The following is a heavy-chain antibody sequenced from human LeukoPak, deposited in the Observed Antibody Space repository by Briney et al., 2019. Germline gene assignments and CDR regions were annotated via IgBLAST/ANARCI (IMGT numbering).Heavy chain of an antibody. Sequence: GGSLRLSCAASGFTFSSYGMHWVRQAPGKGLEWVAVIWYDGSNKYYADSVKGRFTISRDNSKNTLYLQMNSLRAEDTAVYYCARDGSGSTKLSWFDPWGQGTLVTVSS. J-gene: IGHJ5*02. CDR1: GFTFSSYG. CDR2: IWYDGSNK. CDR3: ARDGSGSTKLSWFDP. V-gene: IGHV3-33*01. D-gene: IGHD3-10*01.